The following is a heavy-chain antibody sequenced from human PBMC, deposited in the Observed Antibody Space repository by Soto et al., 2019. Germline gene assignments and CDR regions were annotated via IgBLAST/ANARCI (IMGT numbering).Heavy chain of an antibody. Sequence: SETLSLTCTVSGGSISSSSYYWGWIRQPPGKGLEWIGSIYYSGSTYYNQSLKSRVTISVDTSKNQFSLKLSSVTAADTAVYYCASSGVRGRYYYYYYGMDVWGQGTTVTVSS. CDR1: GGSISSSSYY. CDR3: ASSGVRGRYYYYYYGMDV. J-gene: IGHJ6*02. V-gene: IGHV4-39*01. D-gene: IGHD3-10*01. CDR2: IYYSGST.